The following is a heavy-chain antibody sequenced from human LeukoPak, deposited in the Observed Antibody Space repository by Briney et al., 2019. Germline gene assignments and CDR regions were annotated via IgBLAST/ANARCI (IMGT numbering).Heavy chain of an antibody. V-gene: IGHV3-48*01. CDR1: GFTFSSYS. Sequence: GGSLRLTCAASGFTFSSYSMNWVRQAPGKGLEWVSYISSSSRTIYYADSMKGRFTISRDNAKNSLYLQMDGLRGEDTAVYYCVRGSSGSYGPGYWGQGTLVTVSS. CDR3: VRGSSGSYGPGY. CDR2: ISSSSRTI. D-gene: IGHD1-26*01. J-gene: IGHJ4*02.